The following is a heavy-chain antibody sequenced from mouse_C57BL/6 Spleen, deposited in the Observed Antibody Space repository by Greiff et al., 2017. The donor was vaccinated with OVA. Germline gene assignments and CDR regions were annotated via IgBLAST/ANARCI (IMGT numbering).Heavy chain of an antibody. D-gene: IGHD1-1*01. J-gene: IGHJ1*03. Sequence: EVKVVESGGGLVQPKGSLKLSCAASGFTFNTYAMHWVRQAPGKGLEWVARIRSKSSNYATYYADSVKDRFTISRDDSQSMLYLQMNNLKTEDTAMYYCVRDPHYYYGSSYWYFDVWGTGTTVTVSS. CDR2: IRSKSSNYAT. V-gene: IGHV10-3*01. CDR3: VRDPHYYYGSSYWYFDV. CDR1: GFTFNTYA.